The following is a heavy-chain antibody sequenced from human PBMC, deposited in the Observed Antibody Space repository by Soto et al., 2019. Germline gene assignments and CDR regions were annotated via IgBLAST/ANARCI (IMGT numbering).Heavy chain of an antibody. Sequence: GGSLRLSCVASVGSGFTFTDYAMAWVRQAPEKGLEWVSGISGSDYRTYYADSVKGRFTISRDNSKNTLFLQMSSLRAEDTAIYYCVGDYGGLESFDVWGQGTMVTVSS. CDR3: VGDYGGLESFDV. CDR1: VGSGFTFTDYA. CDR2: ISGSDYRT. V-gene: IGHV3-23*01. J-gene: IGHJ3*01. D-gene: IGHD4-17*01.